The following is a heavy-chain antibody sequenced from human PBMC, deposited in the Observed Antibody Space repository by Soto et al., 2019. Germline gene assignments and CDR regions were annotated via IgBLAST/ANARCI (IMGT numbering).Heavy chain of an antibody. J-gene: IGHJ4*02. V-gene: IGHV4-30-4*01. CDR3: ARAGNTGTTAVPLYY. CDR1: GGSISSGDYY. Sequence: SETLSLTCTVSGGSISSGDYYWSWIRQPPGKGLEWIGYIYYSGSTYYNPSLKSRVTISVDTSKNQFSLNLSSVTAADTAVYYCARAGNTGTTAVPLYYWGQGTLVTVSS. D-gene: IGHD1-1*01. CDR2: IYYSGST.